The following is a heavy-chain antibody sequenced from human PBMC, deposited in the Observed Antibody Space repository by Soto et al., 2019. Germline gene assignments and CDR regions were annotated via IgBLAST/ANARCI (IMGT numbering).Heavy chain of an antibody. V-gene: IGHV2-26*01. CDR2: IFSNDEK. D-gene: IGHD6-25*01. CDR1: GISLSNGKMG. CDR3: ARILAAVPFDY. J-gene: IGHJ4*02. Sequence: QVTLKESGPVLVKPTETLKLTCTVSGISLSNGKMGVSWIRQPPGKALEWLAHIFSNDEKLYSTSLRSRLTISKDTSKSQVILTMTNMDPVDTDTYYCARILAAVPFDYWGQGTLVTVSA.